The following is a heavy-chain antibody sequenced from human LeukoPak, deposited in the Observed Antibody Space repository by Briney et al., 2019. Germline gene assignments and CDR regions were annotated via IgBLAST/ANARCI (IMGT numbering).Heavy chain of an antibody. CDR1: GFTFSSYA. Sequence: GGSLRLSCAASGFTFSSYAMSWVRQAPGKGLEWVSAISGSGGSTYYADSVKGRFTISRDNSKNTLYLQMNSLRAEDAAVYYCAKTSSSSWYQLYNWFDPWGQGTLVTVSS. V-gene: IGHV3-23*01. CDR3: AKTSSSSWYQLYNWFDP. D-gene: IGHD6-13*01. CDR2: ISGSGGST. J-gene: IGHJ5*02.